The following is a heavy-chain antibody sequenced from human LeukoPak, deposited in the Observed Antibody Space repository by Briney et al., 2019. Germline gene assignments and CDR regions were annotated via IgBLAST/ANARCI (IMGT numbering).Heavy chain of an antibody. CDR1: GYIFSNWW. D-gene: IGHD5-18*01. J-gene: IGHJ4*02. V-gene: IGHV5-51*01. CDR2: IHPGDSDT. Sequence: GESLKISCRGSGYIFSNWWIGWGRQMPGKGLEWMGSIHPGDSDTRYSPSFQGQVTISADKSISTAYLQWSSLKASETAMYYCARPRLSYGTGYFDYWGQGTLVTVSS. CDR3: ARPRLSYGTGYFDY.